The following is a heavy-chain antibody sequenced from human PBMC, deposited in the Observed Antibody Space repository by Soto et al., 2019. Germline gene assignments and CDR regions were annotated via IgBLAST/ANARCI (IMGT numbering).Heavy chain of an antibody. D-gene: IGHD3-10*01. V-gene: IGHV4-30-4*01. CDR1: GGSISSGDYY. J-gene: IGHJ6*02. Sequence: TLSLTCTVSGGSISSGDYYWSWIRQPPGKGLEWIGYIYYSGSTYYNPSLKSRVTISVDTSKNQFSLKLSSVTAADTAVYYCARGDYYGSGSPLYYYGMDVWGQGTTVTVSS. CDR3: ARGDYYGSGSPLYYYGMDV. CDR2: IYYSGST.